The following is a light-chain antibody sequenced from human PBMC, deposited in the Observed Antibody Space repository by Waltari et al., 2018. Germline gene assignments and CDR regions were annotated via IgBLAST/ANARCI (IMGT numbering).Light chain of an antibody. CDR1: QNINSW. CDR3: QQYKNYSVRT. J-gene: IGKJ1*01. Sequence: DIQMTQSPSTLSASVGDRVTITCRASQNINSWLAWYQQNTGKATNLLNYKASTLGSGVPSRFSGSGSGTEFTLTIPSLQPDEFATYFGQQYKNYSVRTFGQGTKVEI. V-gene: IGKV1-5*03. CDR2: KAS.